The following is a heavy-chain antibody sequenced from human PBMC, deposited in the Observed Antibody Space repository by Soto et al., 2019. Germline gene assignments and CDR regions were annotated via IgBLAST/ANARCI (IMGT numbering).Heavy chain of an antibody. J-gene: IGHJ6*02. D-gene: IGHD2-8*01. CDR1: GGTFSSYA. Sequence: SVNVSCKASGGTFSSYAISWVRQAPGQGLEWMGGIIPIFGTANYAQKFQGRVTITADKSTSTAYMELSSLRSEDTAVYYCARGLVYAILESYYGMDVWGQGTTVTSP. CDR3: ARGLVYAILESYYGMDV. V-gene: IGHV1-69*06. CDR2: IIPIFGTA.